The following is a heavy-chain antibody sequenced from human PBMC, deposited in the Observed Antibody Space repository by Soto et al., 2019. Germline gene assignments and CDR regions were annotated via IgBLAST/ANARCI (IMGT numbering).Heavy chain of an antibody. Sequence: GSVKVSCKVSGYTLTELSMHWVRQAPGKGLEWMGGFDPEDGETIYAQKFQGRVTMTEDTSTDTAYMELSSLRSEDTAVYYCATDHPRITFFGVVIIRDAFDIWGQGTMVTVSS. CDR1: GYTLTELS. J-gene: IGHJ3*02. V-gene: IGHV1-24*01. CDR2: FDPEDGET. CDR3: ATDHPRITFFGVVIIRDAFDI. D-gene: IGHD3-3*01.